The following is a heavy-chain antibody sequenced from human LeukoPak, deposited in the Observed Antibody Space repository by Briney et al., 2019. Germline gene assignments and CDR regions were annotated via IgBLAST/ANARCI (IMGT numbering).Heavy chain of an antibody. CDR1: GFTVSSNY. CDR3: TTEGCSSSCYSDY. CDR2: IKSKTDGGTT. D-gene: IGHD2-2*01. J-gene: IGHJ4*02. V-gene: IGHV3-15*01. Sequence: GGSLRLSCAASGFTVSSNYMTWVRQGPGKGLEWVGRIKSKTDGGTTDYAAPVKGRFTISRDDSKNTLYLQMNSLKTEDTAVYYCTTEGCSSSCYSDYWGQGTLVTVSS.